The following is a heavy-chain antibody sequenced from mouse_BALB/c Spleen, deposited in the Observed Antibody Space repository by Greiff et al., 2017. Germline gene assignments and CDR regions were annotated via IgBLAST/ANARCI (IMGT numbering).Heavy chain of an antibody. J-gene: IGHJ3*01. Sequence: EVKLVESGGGLVQPGGSLRLSCATSGFTFTDYYMSWVRQPPGKALEWLGFIRNKANGYTTEYSASVKGRFTISRDNSQSILYLQMNTLRAEDSATYYCARDGSSAFAYWGQGTLVTVSA. CDR1: GFTFTDYY. CDR2: IRNKANGYTT. CDR3: ARDGSSAFAY. D-gene: IGHD3-1*01. V-gene: IGHV7-3*02.